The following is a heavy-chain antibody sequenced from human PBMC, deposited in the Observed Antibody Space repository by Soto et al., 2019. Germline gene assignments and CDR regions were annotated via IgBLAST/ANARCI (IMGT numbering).Heavy chain of an antibody. Sequence: QAGGSLRLSCAASGFTFSDHYMDWVRQAPGKGLEWVGRTRNKANSYTTEYAASVKGRFTISRDDSKNSLYLQMNSLKTEDTAVYYCARRSPYYGMDVWGQGTTVTVSS. V-gene: IGHV3-72*01. CDR1: GFTFSDHY. CDR3: ARRSPYYGMDV. J-gene: IGHJ6*02. CDR2: TRNKANSYTT.